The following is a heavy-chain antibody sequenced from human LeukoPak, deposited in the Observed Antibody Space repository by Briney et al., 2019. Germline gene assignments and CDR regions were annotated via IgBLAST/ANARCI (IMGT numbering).Heavy chain of an antibody. J-gene: IGHJ4*02. CDR3: ARGSAVSCTTTSCYAPIDY. CDR2: INPKSGAT. D-gene: IGHD2-2*01. V-gene: IGHV1-2*02. Sequence: ASVKVSCKASGYTFTDYYISWMRQAPGRGLEYMGWINPKSGATRNGQNFQGRITMTRDTSVSTAYMDLGTLTSDDAAIYFCARGSAVSCTTTSCYAPIDYWGQGTLVTVSS. CDR1: GYTFTDYY.